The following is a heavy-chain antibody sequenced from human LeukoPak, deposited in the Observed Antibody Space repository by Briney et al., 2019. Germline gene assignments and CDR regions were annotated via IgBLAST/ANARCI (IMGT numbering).Heavy chain of an antibody. D-gene: IGHD3-22*01. V-gene: IGHV3-21*01. J-gene: IGHJ4*02. CDR2: NFSRSESI. CDR3: ARDFFHSSDSRPFDY. Sequence: PGGSLRLSCAASGFTFGAYTINWVRQAPGKGLEWVSCNFSRSESILYADSVKGRFTISRDNAKNSLYLQMGSLRVEDTAVYYCARDFFHSSDSRPFDYWGQGTLVTVSS. CDR1: GFTFGAYT.